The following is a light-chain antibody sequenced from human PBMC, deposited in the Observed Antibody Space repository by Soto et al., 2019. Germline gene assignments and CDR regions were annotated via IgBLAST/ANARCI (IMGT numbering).Light chain of an antibody. Sequence: QSVLTQPPSVSGAPGQRVTISCTGSSSNIGAGYDVHWYQQLPGTAPKLLIYINRNRPSGVPDRFSGSKSGTSASLAITGLQAEAEADYYCQSYDSSLSGYVFGTGTKVTVL. J-gene: IGLJ1*01. CDR3: QSYDSSLSGYV. CDR1: SSNIGAGYD. V-gene: IGLV1-40*01. CDR2: INR.